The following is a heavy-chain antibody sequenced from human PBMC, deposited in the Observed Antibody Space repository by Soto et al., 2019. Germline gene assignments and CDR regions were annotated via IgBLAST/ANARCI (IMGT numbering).Heavy chain of an antibody. V-gene: IGHV4-30-2*01. Sequence: PSETLSLTCAVSGGSISNGGYSWRWIRQPPGKGLEWIGYMYHSGSTYYNPSLKSRVTISLDRSKNQFSLKLNSVTAADTAVYYCARAGGLGAVAVDYWGQGTLVTVSS. D-gene: IGHD6-19*01. J-gene: IGHJ4*02. CDR3: ARAGGLGAVAVDY. CDR2: MYHSGST. CDR1: GGSISNGGYS.